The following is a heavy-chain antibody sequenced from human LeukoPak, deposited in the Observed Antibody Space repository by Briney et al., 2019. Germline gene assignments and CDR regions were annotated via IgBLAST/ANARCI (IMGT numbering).Heavy chain of an antibody. D-gene: IGHD1-26*01. CDR3: ATFLLVGTTPLDY. CDR1: GFSFSNAW. J-gene: IGHJ4*02. Sequence: GGSLRLSCAASGFSFSNAWLSWVRQAPGKGPEWVGRIKTKTDAETTDYAAPVKGRFTISRDDSKNMLYLQMNGLKTEDTAVYYCATFLLVGTTPLDYWGQGALVTVSS. CDR2: IKTKTDAETT. V-gene: IGHV3-15*05.